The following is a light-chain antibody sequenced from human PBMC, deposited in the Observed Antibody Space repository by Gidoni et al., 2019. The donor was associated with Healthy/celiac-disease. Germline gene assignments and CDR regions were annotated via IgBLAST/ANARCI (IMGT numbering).Light chain of an antibody. CDR1: QSVSSSY. CDR3: QQYGSSLFT. V-gene: IGKV3-20*01. CDR2: GAS. Sequence: ELVLTQSPGTRSLSPGERATLSCRASQSVSSSYLAWYQQKPGQAPRLLIYGASSRATGIPDRFSGSGSGTDFTLTISRLEPEDFAVYYCQQYGSSLFTFGPGTKVDIK. J-gene: IGKJ3*01.